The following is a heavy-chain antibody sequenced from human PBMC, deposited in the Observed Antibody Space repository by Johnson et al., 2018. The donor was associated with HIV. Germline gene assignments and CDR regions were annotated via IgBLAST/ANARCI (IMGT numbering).Heavy chain of an antibody. CDR2: ISWNSGSI. D-gene: IGHD6-13*01. V-gene: IGHV3-9*01. CDR3: AKDKLGSSSFAFEI. Sequence: VQLVESGGGLVQPGRSLRLSCAASGFTFDDYAMHWVRQAPGKGLEWVSGISWNSGSIGYADSVKGRFTISRDNAKNSLYLQMNSLRAEDTALYYCAKDKLGSSSFAFEIWDQGTMGTVSS. CDR1: GFTFDDYA. J-gene: IGHJ3*02.